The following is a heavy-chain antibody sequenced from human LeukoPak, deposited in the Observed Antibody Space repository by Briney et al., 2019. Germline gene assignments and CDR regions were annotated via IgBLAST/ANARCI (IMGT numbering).Heavy chain of an antibody. CDR2: IYWNGDFT. J-gene: IGHJ4*02. CDR1: GFTFDDHG. D-gene: IGHD6-19*01. CDR3: TRLSGIVVAGAFDY. Sequence: GGSLRLSCAASGFTFDDHGMSWVRQVPGKGLEWVSSIYWNGDFTTYAESVEGRFTISRDNAKTSLYLQMNSLRVEDTAFYYCTRLSGIVVAGAFDYWGQGNLVTVSS. V-gene: IGHV3-20*04.